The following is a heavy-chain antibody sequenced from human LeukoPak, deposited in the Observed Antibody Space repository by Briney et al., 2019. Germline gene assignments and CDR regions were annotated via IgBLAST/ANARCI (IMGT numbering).Heavy chain of an antibody. CDR3: ARGILSFGEDRNWFDP. V-gene: IGHV4-34*01. CDR1: GGSFSGYY. D-gene: IGHD3-10*01. CDR2: INHSGST. Sequence: SETLSLTCAVYGGSFSGYYWSWIRQPPGKGLEWIGEINHSGSTNYNPSLKSRVTISVDTSKNQFSLKLSSVTAADTAVYYCARGILSFGEDRNWFDPWGQGTLVTVSS. J-gene: IGHJ5*02.